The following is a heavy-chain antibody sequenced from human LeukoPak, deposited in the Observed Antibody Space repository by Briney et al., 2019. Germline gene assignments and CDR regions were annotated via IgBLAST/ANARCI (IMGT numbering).Heavy chain of an antibody. CDR3: ARVNTIFGVVITGFDP. CDR1: GGSFRGYS. D-gene: IGHD3-3*01. CDR2: FNLSGSS. J-gene: IGHJ5*02. Sequence: SETLSLTCAVYGGSFRGYSWTSIRQSPGKGLKWTGGFNLSGSSNYNTSLKSRVTISVDTSKNQFSLKLSSVTAADTAVYYCARVNTIFGVVITGFDPWGQGTLVTVSS. V-gene: IGHV4-34*01.